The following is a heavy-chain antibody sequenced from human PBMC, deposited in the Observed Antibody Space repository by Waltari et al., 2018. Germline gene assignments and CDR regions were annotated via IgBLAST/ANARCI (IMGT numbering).Heavy chain of an antibody. CDR3: ARFRPAEIVVVPSEAFDI. J-gene: IGHJ3*02. CDR1: GGSFSGYY. CDR2: INHSGSN. Sequence: QVQLQQWGAGLLEPSETLSLTCAVYGGSFSGYYWSWIRQPPGKGLEWIGEINHSGSNNYNQSLKSRVTISVDTSKNQFSRKLSSVTAADTAVYYCARFRPAEIVVVPSEAFDIWGQGTMVTVSS. D-gene: IGHD2-15*01. V-gene: IGHV4-34*01.